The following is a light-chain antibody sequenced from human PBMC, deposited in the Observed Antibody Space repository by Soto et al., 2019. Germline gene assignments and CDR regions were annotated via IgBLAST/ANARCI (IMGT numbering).Light chain of an antibody. Sequence: ETVLTQSSGTLCLSPGERATLSCRASESVRTNLAWYQQKPGQAPRLLIYGASNRATGIPDRCSGSGSGTDFTLTISGLGPEDFAVYYCQQYGTSLFTFGGGTKVDI. CDR3: QQYGTSLFT. J-gene: IGKJ4*01. V-gene: IGKV3-20*01. CDR1: ESVRTN. CDR2: GAS.